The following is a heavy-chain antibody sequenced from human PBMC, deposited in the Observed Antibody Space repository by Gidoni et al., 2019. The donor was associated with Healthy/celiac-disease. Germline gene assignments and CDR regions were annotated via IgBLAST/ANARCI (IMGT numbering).Heavy chain of an antibody. D-gene: IGHD3-3*01. V-gene: IGHV4-34*01. J-gene: IGHJ4*02. CDR1: GGSFSGYY. CDR2: LNHSGSP. Sequence: QVQLQQWGAGLLKPSETLSLTCAVYGGSFSGYYWSWIRQPPGKGLEWIGELNHSGSPNYHPHLKSGFTISVERAKTQFSLKLSSVTAADTAGYYGARGRERSYYDFWRGPRDYGGQGTLVTVSS. CDR3: ARGRERSYYDFWRGPRDY.